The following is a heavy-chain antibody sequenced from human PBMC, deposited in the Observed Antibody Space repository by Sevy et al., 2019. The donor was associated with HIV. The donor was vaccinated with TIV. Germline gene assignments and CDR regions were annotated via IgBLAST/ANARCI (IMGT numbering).Heavy chain of an antibody. Sequence: ASVKVSCKASGYTFTSQYMHWVRQAPGQGLEWMGWINPNSGDTKYAQEFKGRVTMTRDTSISTAYMELSGLKSDDTAVYYCSRDLRLRGYSYGCFDYWGQGALVTVSS. CDR2: INPNSGDT. D-gene: IGHD5-18*01. CDR1: GYTFTSQY. CDR3: SRDLRLRGYSYGCFDY. J-gene: IGHJ4*02. V-gene: IGHV1-2*02.